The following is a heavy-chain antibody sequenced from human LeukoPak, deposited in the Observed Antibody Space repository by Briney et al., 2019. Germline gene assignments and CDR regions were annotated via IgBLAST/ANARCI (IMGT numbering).Heavy chain of an antibody. J-gene: IGHJ6*04. V-gene: IGHV3-48*03. Sequence: GGSLRLSCAASGFTFSSYEMSYISSSGSTIYYADSVKGRFTISRDNAKNSLYLQMNSLRAEDTAVYHCAELGITMIGGVWGKGTTVTVSS. CDR1: GFTFSSYE. CDR2: ISSSGSTI. D-gene: IGHD3-10*02. CDR3: AELGITMIGGV.